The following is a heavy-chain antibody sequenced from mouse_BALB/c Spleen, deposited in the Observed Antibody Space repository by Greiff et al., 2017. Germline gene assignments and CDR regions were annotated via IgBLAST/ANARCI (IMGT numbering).Heavy chain of an antibody. CDR3: ARNYYGSPWFAD. CDR1: GFNIKDTY. Sequence: EVQLQQSGAELVKPGASVKLSCTASGFNIKDTYMHWVKQRPEQGLEWIGRIDPANGNTKYDPKFQGKATITADTSSNTAYLQLSSLTSEDTAVYYCARNYYGSPWFADWGQGTLVTVSA. J-gene: IGHJ3*01. D-gene: IGHD1-1*01. CDR2: IDPANGNT. V-gene: IGHV14-3*02.